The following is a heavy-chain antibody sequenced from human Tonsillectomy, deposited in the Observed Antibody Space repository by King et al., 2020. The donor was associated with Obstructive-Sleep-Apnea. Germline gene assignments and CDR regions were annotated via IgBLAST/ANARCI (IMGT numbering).Heavy chain of an antibody. J-gene: IGHJ6*02. CDR3: AKQVTIFGVVTEVDYYGMDV. D-gene: IGHD3-3*01. CDR1: GFTFSSYA. V-gene: IGHV3-23*04. Sequence: VQLVESGGGLVQPGGSLRLSCAASGFTFSSYAMSWVRQAPGKGLEWVSSISASGGSTNYADSVKGRFTISRDNSKNTLYLQMNSLRAEDTAVYYCAKQVTIFGVVTEVDYYGMDVWGQGTTVTVSS. CDR2: ISASGGST.